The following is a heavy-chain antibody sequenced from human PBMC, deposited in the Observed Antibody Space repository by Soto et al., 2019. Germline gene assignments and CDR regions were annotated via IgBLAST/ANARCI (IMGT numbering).Heavy chain of an antibody. CDR2: IYYAGTT. D-gene: IGHD3-22*01. J-gene: IGHJ4*02. CDR3: ARLGGYYQALDS. CDR1: GGSINNYY. Sequence: QVQLQESGPGLVKPSETLFLNCTVSGGSINNYYWRWIRQPPGKGLEFLGYIYYAGTTTYNPSLQSGGTRSVGTSKNQFSLKWSSVTAADTGVYYSARLGGYYQALDSGGQGTLLTVSS. V-gene: IGHV4-59*08.